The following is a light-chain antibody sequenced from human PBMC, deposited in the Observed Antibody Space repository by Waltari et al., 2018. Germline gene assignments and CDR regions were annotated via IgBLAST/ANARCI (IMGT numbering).Light chain of an antibody. Sequence: DIVMTQSPDSLAGSLGERATIDGKSPQSTFSSSNNNHYLAWYQQKPGQSPTLLIYWASMREYGVPDRFSGSGSGTDFSLTISGVQAEDVAVYYCQQYFTTPLTFGGGTKVEIK. CDR3: QQYFTTPLT. J-gene: IGKJ4*01. V-gene: IGKV4-1*01. CDR2: WAS. CDR1: QSTFSSSNNNHY.